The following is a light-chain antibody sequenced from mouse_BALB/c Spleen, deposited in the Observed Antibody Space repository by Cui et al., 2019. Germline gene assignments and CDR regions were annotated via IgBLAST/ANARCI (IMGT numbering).Light chain of an antibody. V-gene: IGKV12-46*01. Sequence: DIQMTQSPASISVSVGETVTITCRASENIYSNLAWYQQKQGKSPQLLVYAATNLADGVPSRFSGSGSGTQYSLKINSLQSEDFESYYCQHFWGTPWTFGGGTKLEIK. CDR1: ENIYSN. CDR3: QHFWGTPWT. J-gene: IGKJ1*01. CDR2: AAT.